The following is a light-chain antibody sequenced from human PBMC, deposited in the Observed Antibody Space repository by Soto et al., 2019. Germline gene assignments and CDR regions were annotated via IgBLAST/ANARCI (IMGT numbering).Light chain of an antibody. CDR2: LGS. CDR3: MQAGQTGE. V-gene: IGKV2-28*01. J-gene: IGKJ1*01. Sequence: DIVMTQSPLSLPVTPGEPASISCMSSQSLLHSNGYSYLDCYLQKPGQSPQLLIYLGSNRSSGVPDRFSGSGLGTDFTLKNSRVEAEDVGVYYCMQAGQTGEFGKGPKVDI. CDR1: QSLLHSNGYSY.